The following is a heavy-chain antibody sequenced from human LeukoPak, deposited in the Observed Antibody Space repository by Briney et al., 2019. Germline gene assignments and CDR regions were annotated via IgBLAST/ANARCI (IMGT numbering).Heavy chain of an antibody. CDR1: GYTFIDYY. CDR3: ARDAYYGSGSYPY. J-gene: IGHJ4*02. Sequence: GASVKVSCKASGYTFIDYYMHWVRQAPGQGLEWMGWINPDNGGTNYAQNFQGRVTMTRDTSISTAYMELSRLRSDDTAVFYCARDAYYGSGSYPYWGQGTLVTVSS. V-gene: IGHV1-2*02. CDR2: INPDNGGT. D-gene: IGHD3-10*01.